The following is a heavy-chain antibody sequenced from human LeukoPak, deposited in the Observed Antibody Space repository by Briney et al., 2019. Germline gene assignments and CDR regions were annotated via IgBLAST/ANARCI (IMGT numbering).Heavy chain of an antibody. V-gene: IGHV3-48*01. CDR2: ISSSSSTI. D-gene: IGHD3-10*01. J-gene: IGHJ6*03. CDR3: AREVTMVRGVIKYYYYYYMDV. Sequence: GGSLRLSCAASGFTFSSYSMNWVRQAPGKGLEWVSYISSSSSTIYYADSVKGRFTISRDNAKNSLYLQMNSLRAEDTAVYYCAREVTMVRGVIKYYYYYYMDVWGKGTTVTISS. CDR1: GFTFSSYS.